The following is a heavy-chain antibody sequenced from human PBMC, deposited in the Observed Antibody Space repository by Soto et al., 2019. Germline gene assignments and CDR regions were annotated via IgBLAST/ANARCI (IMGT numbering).Heavy chain of an antibody. J-gene: IGHJ4*02. D-gene: IGHD2-15*01. Sequence: PSETLSLTCAVSGYSISSGYYWGWIRQPPGKGLEWIGSIYHSGSTYYNPSLKSRVTISVDTSKNQFSLKLSSVTAADTAAYYCARAVGYCSGGSCYLFDYWGQGTLVTVSS. V-gene: IGHV4-38-2*01. CDR3: ARAVGYCSGGSCYLFDY. CDR1: GYSISSGYY. CDR2: IYHSGST.